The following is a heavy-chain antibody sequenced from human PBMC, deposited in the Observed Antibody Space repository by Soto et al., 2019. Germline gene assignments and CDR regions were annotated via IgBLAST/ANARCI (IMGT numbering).Heavy chain of an antibody. V-gene: IGHV3-74*01. CDR3: ARDGEGY. Sequence: PGGSLRLSCAASGFIFSNYWMHWVRQVPGKGLVWVSRINTDGRETNYADSVKGRFTVSRDNAKNTQFLQMNSLRVGDTAVYYCARDGEGYWGQGTLVTVSS. CDR2: INTDGRET. CDR1: GFIFSNYW. J-gene: IGHJ4*02. D-gene: IGHD2-21*01.